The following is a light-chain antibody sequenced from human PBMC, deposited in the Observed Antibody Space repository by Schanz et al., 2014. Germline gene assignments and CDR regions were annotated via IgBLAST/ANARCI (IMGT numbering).Light chain of an antibody. CDR2: GVH. Sequence: EVVLTQSPGSLSLSPGERGTLSCRASQGVTSNYLDWYQQRTGQARRLLMSGVHDRASGIPDRFSGSGSETDFSLTISRVEPEDAAVYYCQQYGESLWTFGPGTRVEIK. V-gene: IGKV3-20*01. CDR1: QGVTSNY. CDR3: QQYGESLWT. J-gene: IGKJ1*01.